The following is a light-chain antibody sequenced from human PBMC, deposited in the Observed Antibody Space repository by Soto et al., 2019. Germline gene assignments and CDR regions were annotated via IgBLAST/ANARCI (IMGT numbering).Light chain of an antibody. Sequence: QPVLTQSPSASASLGASVKLTCTLSSGHSSYAIAWHQQQPEKGPRYLMKLNSDGSHSKGDGIPDRFSGSSSGAERYLTISSLQSEDAADYSCQTWGTGTLVFGGGTQLTVL. CDR1: SGHSSYA. V-gene: IGLV4-69*01. J-gene: IGLJ2*01. CDR2: LNSDGSH. CDR3: QTWGTGTLV.